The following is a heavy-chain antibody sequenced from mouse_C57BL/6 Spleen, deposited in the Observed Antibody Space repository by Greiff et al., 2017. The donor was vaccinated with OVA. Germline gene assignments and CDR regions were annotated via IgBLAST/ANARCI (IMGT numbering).Heavy chain of an antibody. CDR1: GFNIKDYY. V-gene: IGHV14-1*01. CDR3: TFYYDNWDEAY. D-gene: IGHD2-1*01. Sequence: VQLQQSGAELVRPGASVKLSCTASGFNIKDYYMHWVKQRPEQGLEWIGRIDPEDGDTEYAPKFQGKATMTADTSSNTAYLQLSSLTSEDTSVYYCTFYYDNWDEAYWGQGTLVTVSA. J-gene: IGHJ3*01. CDR2: IDPEDGDT.